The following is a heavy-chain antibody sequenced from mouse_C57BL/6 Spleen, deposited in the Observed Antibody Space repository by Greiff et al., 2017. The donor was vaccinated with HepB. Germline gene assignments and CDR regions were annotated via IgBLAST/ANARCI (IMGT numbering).Heavy chain of an antibody. CDR3: ARRGIITTVVAEGYYAMDY. V-gene: IGHV5-6*02. Sequence: EVKVEESGGDLVKPGGSLKLSCAASGFTFSSYGMSWVRQTPDKRLEWVATISSGGSYTYYPDSVKGRFTISRDNAKNTLYLQMSSLKSEDTAMYYCARRGIITTVVAEGYYAMDYWGQGTSVTVSS. CDR1: GFTFSSYG. J-gene: IGHJ4*01. CDR2: ISSGGSYT. D-gene: IGHD1-1*01.